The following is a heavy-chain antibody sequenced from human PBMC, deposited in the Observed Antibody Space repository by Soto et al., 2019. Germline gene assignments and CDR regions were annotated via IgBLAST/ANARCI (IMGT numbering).Heavy chain of an antibody. CDR3: ARVRYYYDSSGYQYYFDF. D-gene: IGHD3-22*01. J-gene: IGHJ4*02. CDR2: IYYSGNT. Sequence: SETLSLTCTVSGCSISSFYWRWIRQPPGKGLEWIGYIYYSGNTKYNPSLKSRVTTSVDTSKNQFSLKLSSVTAADTAVYYCARVRYYYDSSGYQYYFDFWGQGTLVT. V-gene: IGHV4-59*01. CDR1: GCSISSFY.